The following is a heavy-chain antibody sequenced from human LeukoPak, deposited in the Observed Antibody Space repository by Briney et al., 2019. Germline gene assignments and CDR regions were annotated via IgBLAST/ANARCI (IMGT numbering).Heavy chain of an antibody. CDR3: ARDAYTTTSNWLDP. CDR2: IPGDGSAI. CDR1: GFTLNKYW. Sequence: PGGSLRLSCEASGFTLNKYWMHWVRQAPGKGLVWVSRIPGDGSAIAYADSVKGRFSVSRDDAKTTLFLQMTSLRVEDTAIYYCARDAYTTTSNWLDPWGQGTLVTASS. V-gene: IGHV3-74*01. J-gene: IGHJ5*02. D-gene: IGHD4-17*01.